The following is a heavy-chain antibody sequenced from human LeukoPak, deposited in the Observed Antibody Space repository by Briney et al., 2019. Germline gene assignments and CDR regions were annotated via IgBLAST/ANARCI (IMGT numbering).Heavy chain of an antibody. CDR3: ARVNGGIYDSSGYYDY. CDR2: IYYSGST. CDR1: GGSISSSSYY. D-gene: IGHD3-22*01. Sequence: TSETLSLTCTVSGGSISSSSYYWGWLRQPPGKGLEWIGSIYYSGSTYYNPSLKSRVTISVDTSKNQFSLKLSSVTAADTAVYYCARVNGGIYDSSGYYDYWGQGTLVTVSS. V-gene: IGHV4-39*07. J-gene: IGHJ4*02.